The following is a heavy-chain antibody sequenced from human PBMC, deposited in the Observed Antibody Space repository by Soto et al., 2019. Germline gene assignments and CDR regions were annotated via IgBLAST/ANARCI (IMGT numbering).Heavy chain of an antibody. D-gene: IGHD3-22*01. CDR1: GFTFSSYA. J-gene: IGHJ4*02. Sequence: LRLSCAASGFTFSSYAMHWVRQAPCKGLEWVAVISYDGSNKYYADSVKGRFTISRDNSKNTLYLQMNSLRAEDTAVYYCARDTGGADDSSGYYPYWGQGTLVTVSS. V-gene: IGHV3-30-3*01. CDR3: ARDTGGADDSSGYYPY. CDR2: ISYDGSNK.